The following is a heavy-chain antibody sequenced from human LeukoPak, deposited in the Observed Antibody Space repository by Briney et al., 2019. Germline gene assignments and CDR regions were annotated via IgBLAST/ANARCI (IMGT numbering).Heavy chain of an antibody. V-gene: IGHV3-21*01. D-gene: IGHD3-10*01. CDR1: GFTFSSYS. CDR3: ARDRYYYGSGSYSDNYYYYYGMDV. Sequence: GGSLRLSCAASGFTFSSYSMNWVRQAPGKGLEWVSSISSSSSYIYYADSVKGRFTISRDNAKNSLYLQMNSLRAEDTAVYYCARDRYYYGSGSYSDNYYYYYGMDVWGQGTTVTVSS. CDR2: ISSSSSYI. J-gene: IGHJ6*02.